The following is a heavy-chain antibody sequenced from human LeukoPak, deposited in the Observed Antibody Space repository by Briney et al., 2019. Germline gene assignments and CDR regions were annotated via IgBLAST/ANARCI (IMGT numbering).Heavy chain of an antibody. CDR2: ISHDGANK. Sequence: GGSLRLSCAASGFTFSNAGIHGVRLAAGKGLEWVSFISHDGANKYYSDSVDGRFTVSRLNSQNTVYLQMTNLRPDDTAIYYCASEDVDTGDFWGQGTLVTVSS. V-gene: IGHV3-30*04. J-gene: IGHJ4*02. D-gene: IGHD5-18*01. CDR1: GFTFSNAG. CDR3: ASEDVDTGDF.